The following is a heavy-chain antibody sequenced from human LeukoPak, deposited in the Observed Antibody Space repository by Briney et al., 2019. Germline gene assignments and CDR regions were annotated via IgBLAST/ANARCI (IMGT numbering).Heavy chain of an antibody. J-gene: IGHJ5*02. V-gene: IGHV3-11*01. CDR2: ISSSGSTI. CDR3: ARTEDVVWFCP. D-gene: IGHD2-21*01. CDR1: GFSFSDYY. Sequence: GGSLRVSCAASGFSFSDYYMSWIRQDPGEGLEWVSYISSSGSTIYYADSVKGRFTISRDNTKNSLYLHMNSLRAEDTGLCFSARTEDVVWFCPWGKGIMVT.